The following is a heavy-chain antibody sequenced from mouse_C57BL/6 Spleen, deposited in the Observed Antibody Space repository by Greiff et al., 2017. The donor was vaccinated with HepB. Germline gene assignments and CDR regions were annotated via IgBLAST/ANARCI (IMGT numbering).Heavy chain of an antibody. J-gene: IGHJ1*03. CDR1: GFSFNTYA. Sequence: EVKLVESGGGLVQPKGSLKLSCAASGFSFNTYAMNWVRQAPGKGLEWVARIRSKSNNYATYYADSVKDRFTISRDDSESMLYLQMNNLKTEDTAMYYCVRGGLLWYFDVWGTGTTVTVSS. CDR3: VRGGLLWYFDV. V-gene: IGHV10-1*01. D-gene: IGHD1-1*01. CDR2: IRSKSNNYAT.